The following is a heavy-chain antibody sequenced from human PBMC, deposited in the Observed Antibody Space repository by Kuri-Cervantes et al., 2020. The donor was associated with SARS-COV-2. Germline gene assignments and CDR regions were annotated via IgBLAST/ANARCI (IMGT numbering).Heavy chain of an antibody. V-gene: IGHV3-23*01. Sequence: ETLSLTCAASGFTFSSYAMSWVRQAPGKGLEWVSAISGSGGSTYYADSVKGRFTISRDNSKNTLYLQMNSLRAEDTAVYYCAKRTSTGEYSIPSGPLDYWGQGTLVTVS. CDR2: ISGSGGST. CDR1: GFTFSSYA. J-gene: IGHJ4*02. D-gene: IGHD6-6*01. CDR3: AKRTSTGEYSIPSGPLDY.